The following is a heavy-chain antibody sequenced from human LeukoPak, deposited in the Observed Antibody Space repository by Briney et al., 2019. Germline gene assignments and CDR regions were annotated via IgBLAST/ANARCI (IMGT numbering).Heavy chain of an antibody. CDR2: MNSKSGET. CDR3: ARGGLRAGTGGLDP. J-gene: IGHJ5*02. D-gene: IGHD1-1*01. V-gene: IGHV1-8*01. CDR1: GYTFIDYD. Sequence: ASVKVSCKASGYTFIDYDINWVRQATGQGLEWMGWMNSKSGETGYAQKFQGRVTMTRKTSISTAYMELSSLRPEDTAVYYCARGGLRAGTGGLDPWGQGTLVIASS.